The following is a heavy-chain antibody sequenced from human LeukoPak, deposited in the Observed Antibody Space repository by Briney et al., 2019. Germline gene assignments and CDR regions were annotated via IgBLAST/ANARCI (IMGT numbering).Heavy chain of an antibody. D-gene: IGHD5-18*01. CDR1: GFTFDDYG. CDR3: ARAGSGYSYGYGNWYFDL. V-gene: IGHV3-20*04. CDR2: INWNGGST. J-gene: IGHJ2*01. Sequence: PGGSLRLSCAASGFTFDDYGMSWVRQAPGKGLEWVSVINWNGGSTGYADSVKGRFTISRDNAKNSLYLQMNSLRAEDTALYYCARAGSGYSYGYGNWYFDLWGRGTLVTVSS.